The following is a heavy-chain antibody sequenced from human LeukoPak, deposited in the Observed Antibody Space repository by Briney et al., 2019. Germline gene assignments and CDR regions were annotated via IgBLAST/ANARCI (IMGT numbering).Heavy chain of an antibody. D-gene: IGHD3-10*01. CDR2: IYYSGST. CDR3: ARRAGGRITMVRAPFDP. J-gene: IGHJ5*02. CDR1: GGSISSSSYY. V-gene: IGHV4-39*01. Sequence: SETLSLTCTVSGGSISSSSYYWGWIRQPPGKGLEWIGSIYYSGSTYYNPSLKSRVTISVDTSKNQFSLKLSSVTAADTAVYYCARRAGGRITMVRAPFDPWGQGTLVTVSS.